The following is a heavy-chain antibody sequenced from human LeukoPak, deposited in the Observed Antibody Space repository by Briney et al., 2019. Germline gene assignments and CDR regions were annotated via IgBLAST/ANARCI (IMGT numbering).Heavy chain of an antibody. D-gene: IGHD2-15*01. J-gene: IGHJ6*02. CDR1: GGSINNHY. CDR3: ARDGYCSGGSCYSRADLYYYYGMDV. Sequence: PSETLSLTCTVSGGSINNHYWSWIRQSPGTGLEWIGYVYSSGSTKYNPSLESRVTISVDTSKNQFSLRLSSVTAADTAVYYCARDGYCSGGSCYSRADLYYYYGMDVWGQGTTVTVSS. CDR2: VYSSGST. V-gene: IGHV4-59*11.